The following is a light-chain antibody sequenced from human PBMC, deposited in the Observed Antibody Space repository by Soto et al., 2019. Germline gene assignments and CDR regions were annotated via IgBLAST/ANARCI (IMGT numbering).Light chain of an antibody. Sequence: QSALTQPASVSGSPGQSISISCTGTSSDVGGYKYVSWYQQYPGKAPKLIIYEVTNRPSGVSNRFSGSKSGNTASLTISGLQAEDEGDYYCNSYTSSSTHNYVFGTGTTLTVL. CDR3: NSYTSSSTHNYV. J-gene: IGLJ1*01. V-gene: IGLV2-14*01. CDR2: EVT. CDR1: SSDVGGYKY.